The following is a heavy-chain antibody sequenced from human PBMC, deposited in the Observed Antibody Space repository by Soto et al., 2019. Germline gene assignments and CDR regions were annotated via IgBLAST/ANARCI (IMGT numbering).Heavy chain of an antibody. CDR1: GYTFTNDG. V-gene: IGHV1-18*01. J-gene: IGHJ4*02. Sequence: QVQLVQSGAAVKKPGASVKVSCKASGYTFTNDGIAWVRQAPGQGLEWMGWISPYSGKTDYRQNLQGRVTMTADTSTTTAYMELRSLRSDDTAVYYCTRDRLTLTTSLIFDFWGQGTLVTVSS. D-gene: IGHD3-9*01. CDR2: ISPYSGKT. CDR3: TRDRLTLTTSLIFDF.